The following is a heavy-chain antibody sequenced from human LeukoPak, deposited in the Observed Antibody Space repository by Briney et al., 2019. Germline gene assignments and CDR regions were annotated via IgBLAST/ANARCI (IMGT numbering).Heavy chain of an antibody. V-gene: IGHV4-59*01. D-gene: IGHD6-19*01. J-gene: IGHJ4*02. CDR3: ARTYSGWPLDY. CDR2: IYYSGST. CDR1: GGSISSYY. Sequence: PSETLSLTCTGSGGSISSYYWSWIRQPPGKGLEWIGYIYYSGSTNYNPSLNSRVTISVDTSKNQFSLKLSSVTAADTAVYYCARTYSGWPLDYWGQGTRVTVSS.